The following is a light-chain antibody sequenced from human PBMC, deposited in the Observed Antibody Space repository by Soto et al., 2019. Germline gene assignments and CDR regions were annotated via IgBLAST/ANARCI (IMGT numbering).Light chain of an antibody. V-gene: IGKV3-20*01. CDR3: QHYGSSRWT. CDR2: GAS. CDR1: QSVSSSY. J-gene: IGKJ1*01. Sequence: EIVLTQSPGTLSLSPGERASLSCRASQSVSSSYFAWYQQKPGQAPRLLMYGASSRATGIPDRFSGSGSGTDFTLTISRLEPEDFAVYYCQHYGSSRWTFGQGTKVEIK.